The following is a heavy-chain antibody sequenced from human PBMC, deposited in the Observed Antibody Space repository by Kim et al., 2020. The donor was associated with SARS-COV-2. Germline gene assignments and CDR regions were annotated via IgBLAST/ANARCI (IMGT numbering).Heavy chain of an antibody. D-gene: IGHD3-22*01. J-gene: IGHJ6*02. V-gene: IGHV1-8*01. CDR3: ARGTGSGYYLPEDV. Sequence: AQKFQGRVTMTRNTSVSTAYMELSSLRSEDTAVYYCARGTGSGYYLPEDVWGQGTTVTVSS.